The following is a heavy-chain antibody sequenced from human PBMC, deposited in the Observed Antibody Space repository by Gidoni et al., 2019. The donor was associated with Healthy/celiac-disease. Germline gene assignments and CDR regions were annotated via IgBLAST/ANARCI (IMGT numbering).Heavy chain of an antibody. CDR3: ARAIAAAGHYYYYGMDV. Sequence: QVQLVQYGAEVKKPGSSVKVSCKASGGTFSSYAISWVRQAPGQGLEWMGGIIPIFGTANYAQKFQGRVTITADESTSTAYMELSSLRSEDTAVYYCARAIAAAGHYYYYGMDVWGQGTTVTVSS. CDR2: IIPIFGTA. V-gene: IGHV1-69*01. CDR1: GGTFSSYA. J-gene: IGHJ6*02. D-gene: IGHD6-13*01.